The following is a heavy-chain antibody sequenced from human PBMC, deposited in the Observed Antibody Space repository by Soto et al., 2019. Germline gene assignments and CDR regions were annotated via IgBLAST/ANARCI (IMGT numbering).Heavy chain of an antibody. J-gene: IGHJ4*02. CDR2: ISGDGRTT. CDR3: ARGVPNCSSSSCYFDF. V-gene: IGHV3-74*01. D-gene: IGHD2-2*01. Sequence: PVGSLRLSCAASGFTSSSHWMNWVRQGPGKGLVWVSRISGDGRTTSHADSVKGRFTISRDNAKNTPYLQMNSLRGEDTAVYYCARGVPNCSSSSCYFDFWGQGILVTVSS. CDR1: GFTSSSHW.